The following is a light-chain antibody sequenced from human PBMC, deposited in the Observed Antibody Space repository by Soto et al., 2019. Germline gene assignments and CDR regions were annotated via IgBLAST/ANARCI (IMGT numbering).Light chain of an antibody. CDR2: GTS. Sequence: DLQMTQSPSALSASIGARVTITCRASQATPSHVSWYHLKAGIAPQLLIYGTSKLQTGVPSRFSVGGSGPVFNFSIRSLQPEDAGTSYCQQTYNRFWTLGKGT. V-gene: IGKV1-39*01. J-gene: IGKJ1*01. CDR1: QATPSH. CDR3: QQTYNRFWT.